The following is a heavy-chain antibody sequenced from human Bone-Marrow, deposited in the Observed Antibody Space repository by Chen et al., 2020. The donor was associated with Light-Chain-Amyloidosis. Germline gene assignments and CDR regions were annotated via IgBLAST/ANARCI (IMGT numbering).Heavy chain of an antibody. CDR2: IYPDDSDA. J-gene: IGHJ4*02. CDR3: ARRRDGYNFDY. D-gene: IGHD5-12*01. V-gene: IGHV5-51*01. CDR1: GYTFPNYW. Sequence: EVQLEQSGPEVKKPGESLKISGKGSGYTFPNYWTGGVRLMPGKGLAWMGVIYPDDSDARYSPSFEVQVTISADKSITTAYLQWRSLKSSDTAMYYCARRRDGYNFDYWGQGTLVTVSS.